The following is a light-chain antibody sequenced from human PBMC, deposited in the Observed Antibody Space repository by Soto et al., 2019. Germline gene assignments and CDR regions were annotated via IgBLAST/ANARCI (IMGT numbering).Light chain of an antibody. Sequence: QSALTQPASVSGSPGQSITISCTGTSSDIGSYKLVSWYQQHPGKAPKLVIYEVIKRPSGISSRFSGSKSGNTASLTISGLQADDEADYYCCSYAGSSTFDVFGPGTKLTVL. CDR2: EVI. CDR3: CSYAGSSTFDV. CDR1: SSDIGSYKL. J-gene: IGLJ1*01. V-gene: IGLV2-23*02.